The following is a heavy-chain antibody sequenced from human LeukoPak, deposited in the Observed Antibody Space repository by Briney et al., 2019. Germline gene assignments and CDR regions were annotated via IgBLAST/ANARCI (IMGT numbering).Heavy chain of an antibody. CDR3: ASEGDYYDSSGYYDGKYYFDY. D-gene: IGHD3-22*01. CDR1: GFTFSGYG. Sequence: PGGSLRLSCAASGFTFSGYGMHWVRQAPGKGLEWVAVIWYDGSNKYYADSVKGRFTISRDNSKNTLYLQMNSLRAEDTAVYYCASEGDYYDSSGYYDGKYYFDYWGQGTLVTVSS. CDR2: IWYDGSNK. V-gene: IGHV3-33*01. J-gene: IGHJ4*02.